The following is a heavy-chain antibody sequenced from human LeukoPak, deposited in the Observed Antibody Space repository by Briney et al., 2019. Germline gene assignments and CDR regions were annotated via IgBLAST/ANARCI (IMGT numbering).Heavy chain of an antibody. D-gene: IGHD3-10*01. CDR3: ARVALVRGVINRPIDY. J-gene: IGHJ4*02. CDR1: GFTFSSYS. CDR2: ISSSSSYI. Sequence: GGSLRLSCAASGFTFSSYSMNWVRQAPGKGLEWVSSISSSSSYIYYADSVKGRFTISRDNAKNSLYLQMNSLRAEDTAVYYCARVALVRGVINRPIDYWGQGTLVTVSS. V-gene: IGHV3-21*01.